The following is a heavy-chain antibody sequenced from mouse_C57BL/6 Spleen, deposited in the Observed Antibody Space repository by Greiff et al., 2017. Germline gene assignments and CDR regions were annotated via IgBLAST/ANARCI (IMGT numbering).Heavy chain of an antibody. D-gene: IGHD2-5*01. CDR1: GYTFTDYE. J-gene: IGHJ2*01. V-gene: IGHV1-15*01. CDR3: TRSHSNYYFDY. CDR2: IDPETGGT. Sequence: VQLVESGAELVRPGASVTLSCKASGYTFTDYEMHWVKQTPVHGLEWIGAIDPETGGTAYNQKFKGKAILTADKSSSTAYMELRSLTSEDSAVYYCTRSHSNYYFDYWGQGTTLTVSS.